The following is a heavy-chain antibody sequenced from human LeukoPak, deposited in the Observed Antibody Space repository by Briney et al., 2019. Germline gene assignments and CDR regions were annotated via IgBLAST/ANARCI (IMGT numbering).Heavy chain of an antibody. CDR2: IYYSGST. CDR3: ARERDYNWFDP. CDR1: GGSISSSSYY. D-gene: IGHD5-24*01. J-gene: IGHJ5*02. V-gene: IGHV4-39*02. Sequence: PSETLSLTCTVSGGSISSSSYYWGWIRQPPGKGLEWIGSIYYSGSTYYNPSLKSRVTISVDTSKNQFSLKLSSVTAADTAVYYCARERDYNWFDPWGQGTLVTVSS.